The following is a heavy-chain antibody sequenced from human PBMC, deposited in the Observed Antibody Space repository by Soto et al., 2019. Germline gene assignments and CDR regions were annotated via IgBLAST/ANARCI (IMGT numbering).Heavy chain of an antibody. CDR2: IYYTGST. Sequence: QVQLQESGPGLVKPSETLSLTCTVSGGSVSSCRFYWSWSRQPPGKGLEWIGYIYYTGSTKYNPSLRSRVTISVDTSKNQFSLKLTSVTAADTAVSYCARSGSGSGWLGGQGTLVTVSS. CDR3: ARSGSGSGWL. CDR1: GGSVSSCRFY. D-gene: IGHD6-19*01. J-gene: IGHJ4*02. V-gene: IGHV4-61*01.